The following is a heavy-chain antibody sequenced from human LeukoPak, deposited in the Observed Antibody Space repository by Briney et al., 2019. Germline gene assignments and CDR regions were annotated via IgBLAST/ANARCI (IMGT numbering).Heavy chain of an antibody. CDR3: ANTEYQRLGTDY. D-gene: IGHD2-2*01. CDR2: IKYDGSMT. Sequence: GGSLRLSCAASGFTFSSYWMHWVRQAPGKGLVWVSRIKYDGSMTTYGDSVKGRFSISRDNAKNTVDLQMNSLRAEDTAVYYCANTEYQRLGTDYWGQGTLVTVSS. V-gene: IGHV3-74*01. J-gene: IGHJ4*02. CDR1: GFTFSSYW.